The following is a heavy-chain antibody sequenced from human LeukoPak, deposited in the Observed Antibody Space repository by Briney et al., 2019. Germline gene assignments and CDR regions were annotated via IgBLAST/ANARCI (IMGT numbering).Heavy chain of an antibody. CDR1: GFTFNTYT. V-gene: IGHV3-21*01. Sequence: PGGSLRLSCVASGFTFNTYTMNWVRQTPGRGLEWVSSISSSSIYIYYADSLKGRFTISRDNAKNSMYLQMNSLRAEDTAVYYCARGDGDYTWGQGTLVTVSS. CDR3: ARGDGDYT. D-gene: IGHD4-17*01. CDR2: ISSSSIYI. J-gene: IGHJ5*02.